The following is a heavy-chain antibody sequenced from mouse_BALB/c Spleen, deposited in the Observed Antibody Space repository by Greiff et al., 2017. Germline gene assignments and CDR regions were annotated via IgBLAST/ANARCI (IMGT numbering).Heavy chain of an antibody. Sequence: EVKLVESGGGLVKPGGSLKLSCAASGFTFSSYTMSWVRQTPEKRLEWVATISSGGSYTYYPDSVKGRFTISRDNAKNTLYLQMSSLKSEDTAMYYCTRDRGIYGSPLDYWGQGTTLTVSS. V-gene: IGHV5-6-4*01. CDR2: ISSGGSYT. CDR1: GFTFSSYT. CDR3: TRDRGIYGSPLDY. J-gene: IGHJ2*01. D-gene: IGHD2-1*01.